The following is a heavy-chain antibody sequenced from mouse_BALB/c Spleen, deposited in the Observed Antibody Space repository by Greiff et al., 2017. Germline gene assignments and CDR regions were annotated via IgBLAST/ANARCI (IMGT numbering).Heavy chain of an antibody. Sequence: VQLQQSGAELVKPGASVKLSCKASGYTFTSYYMYWVKQRPGQGLEWIGEINPSNGGTNFNEKFKSKATLTVDKSSSTAYMQLSSLTSEDSAVYFCARGDDYDEDYYAMDYWGQGTSVTVSS. CDR1: GYTFTSYY. D-gene: IGHD2-4*01. CDR3: ARGDDYDEDYYAMDY. J-gene: IGHJ4*01. V-gene: IGHV1S81*02. CDR2: INPSNGGT.